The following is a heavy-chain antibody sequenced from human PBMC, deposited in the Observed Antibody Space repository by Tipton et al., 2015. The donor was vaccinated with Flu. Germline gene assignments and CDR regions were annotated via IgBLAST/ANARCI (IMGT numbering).Heavy chain of an antibody. J-gene: IGHJ4*01. D-gene: IGHD4-17*01. CDR1: GYTFTAQY. V-gene: IGHV1-2*02. CDR2: INPNTGGT. Sequence: QLVQSGPEVKKPGASVKVSCKASGYTFTAQYIYWVRQAPGQRLEWMGWINPNTGGTNYAQKFQGRVTMTRDTSISTVYMELRGLRTDDTDVYYCARDRNLSTAYFNYWGQGTLVTVSS. CDR3: ARDRNLSTAYFNY.